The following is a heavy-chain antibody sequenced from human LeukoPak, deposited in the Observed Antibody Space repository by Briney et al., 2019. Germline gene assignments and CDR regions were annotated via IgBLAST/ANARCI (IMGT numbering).Heavy chain of an antibody. CDR2: ISPDGSST. J-gene: IGHJ4*02. CDR1: GFTFSIYW. V-gene: IGHV3-74*01. CDR3: ASNFAGSSRDY. D-gene: IGHD6-13*01. Sequence: PGESLILSCAASGFTFSIYWMHWVRQAPGKGLVWVSRISPDGSSTNYAASVKGRFTISRDNARNILYLQMNSLRAGDTAVYYSASNFAGSSRDYWGQGTLVTVSS.